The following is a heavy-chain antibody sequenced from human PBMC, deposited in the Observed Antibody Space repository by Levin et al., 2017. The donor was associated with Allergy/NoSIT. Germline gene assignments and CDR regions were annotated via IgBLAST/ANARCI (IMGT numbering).Heavy chain of an antibody. J-gene: IGHJ3*01. V-gene: IGHV2-70*04. D-gene: IGHD5-24*01. CDR1: GLSVSTAGMR. Sequence: SGPTLVKPPQTLTLTCTFSGLSVSTAGMRGSWLRQPPGKALEWLADIDWDDDKFYSASLQTRLTISKDTSKNQVVLTMTNMDPVDTATYYCARQDAYHSDAFEVWGQGTMVTVSS. CDR2: IDWDDDK. CDR3: ARQDAYHSDAFEV.